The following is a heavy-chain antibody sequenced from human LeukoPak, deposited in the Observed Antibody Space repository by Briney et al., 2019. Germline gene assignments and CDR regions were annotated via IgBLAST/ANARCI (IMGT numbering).Heavy chain of an antibody. CDR3: AKGAASGLVDWFDP. CDR2: ITGDYAT. D-gene: IGHD3-22*01. Sequence: GGSLRLSCAASGFTLSNFAMMWVRQAPGKGLEWVSSITGDYATYSADPAKGRFTISRDNSKNIVYLQMDSLRDDDTAVYYCAKGAASGLVDWFDPWGQGTLVTVSS. J-gene: IGHJ5*02. V-gene: IGHV3-23*01. CDR1: GFTLSNFA.